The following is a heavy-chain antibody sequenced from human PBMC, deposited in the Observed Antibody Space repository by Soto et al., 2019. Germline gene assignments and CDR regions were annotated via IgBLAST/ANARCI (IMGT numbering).Heavy chain of an antibody. CDR2: VRSKANTYAT. D-gene: IGHD3-10*01. V-gene: IGHV3-73*01. CDR3: TRQRLLWGPFDY. J-gene: IGHJ4*02. Sequence: GGSLRLSCTDSGSTFSASTIHWVRQASGKGLERIGRVRSKANTYATAYGASMKGKFTISRDDSENTAFLQMNSLKAEDTAVYFCTRQRLLWGPFDYWGQGTPVTVSS. CDR1: GSTFSAST.